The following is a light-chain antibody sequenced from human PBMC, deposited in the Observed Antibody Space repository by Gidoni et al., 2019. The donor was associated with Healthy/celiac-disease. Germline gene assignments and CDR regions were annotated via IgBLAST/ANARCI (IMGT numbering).Light chain of an antibody. CDR1: QSVSSSY. J-gene: IGKJ4*01. Sequence: EIVLTQSPGTLSLSPGERATLSCRASQSVSSSYLAWYQQKPGQAPRLLIYGASSRATGIPERFSGSGSGTDVTLTSSRLEPEEFAVYYCKQYGSSPLTFGGGTKVESK. V-gene: IGKV3-20*01. CDR3: KQYGSSPLT. CDR2: GAS.